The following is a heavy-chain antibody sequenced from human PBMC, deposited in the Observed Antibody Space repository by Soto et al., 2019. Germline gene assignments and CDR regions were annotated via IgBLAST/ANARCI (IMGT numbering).Heavy chain of an antibody. J-gene: IGHJ3*02. D-gene: IGHD2-21*01. CDR1: GFTFSSYA. Sequence: GGSLRLSCAASGFTFSSYAMHWVRQAPGKGLEWVAVISYDGSNKYYADSAKGRFTISRDNSKNTLYLQMNSLRAEDTAVYYCARVQGMWRAFDIWGQGTMVTVSS. V-gene: IGHV3-30-3*01. CDR3: ARVQGMWRAFDI. CDR2: ISYDGSNK.